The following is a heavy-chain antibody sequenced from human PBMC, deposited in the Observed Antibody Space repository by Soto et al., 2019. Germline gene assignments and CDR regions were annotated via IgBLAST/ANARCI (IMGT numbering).Heavy chain of an antibody. CDR3: ASRRPINWNYFYASYYGMDV. J-gene: IGHJ6*02. V-gene: IGHV3-23*01. CDR2: ISGSGGST. Sequence: GGSLRLSCAASGFTFSSYAMSWVRQAPGKGLEWVSAISGSGGSTYYADSVKGRFTISRDNSKNTLYLQMNSLRAEDTAVYYCASRRPINWNYFYASYYGMDVWGQGTTVTVSS. CDR1: GFTFSSYA. D-gene: IGHD1-7*01.